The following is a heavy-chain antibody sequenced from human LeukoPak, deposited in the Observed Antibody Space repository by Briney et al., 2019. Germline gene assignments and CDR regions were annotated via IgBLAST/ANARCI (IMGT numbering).Heavy chain of an antibody. CDR3: ARFAMVRGVIIDGWFGP. V-gene: IGHV1-18*01. CDR1: GYTFTSYG. Sequence: ASVKVSCKASGYTFTSYGISWVRQAPGQGLEWMGWISAYNGNTNYAQKLQGRVTMTTDTSTSTAYMELRSLRSDDTAVYYCARFAMVRGVIIDGWFGPWGQGTLVTVSS. CDR2: ISAYNGNT. D-gene: IGHD3-10*01. J-gene: IGHJ5*02.